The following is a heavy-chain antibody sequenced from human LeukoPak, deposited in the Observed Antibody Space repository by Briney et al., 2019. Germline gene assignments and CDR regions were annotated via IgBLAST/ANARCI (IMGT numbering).Heavy chain of an antibody. CDR2: MNPNSGNT. CDR1: GYTFTSYD. Sequence: ASVKVSCKASGYTFTSYDINWVRQATGQGLEWMGWMNPNSGNTGYAQKFQGRVTMTRNTSISTAYMELSSLRSEDTAVYYCARYLQVGYYGYHYYYGMDVWGQGTTVTVSS. CDR3: ARYLQVGYYGYHYYYGMDV. J-gene: IGHJ6*02. V-gene: IGHV1-8*01. D-gene: IGHD3-10*01.